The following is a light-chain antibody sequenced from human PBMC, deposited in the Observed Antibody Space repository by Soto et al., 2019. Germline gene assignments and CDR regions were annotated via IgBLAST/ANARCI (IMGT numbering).Light chain of an antibody. CDR2: YAS. Sequence: EIMMTQSPATLSVSPGERATLSCRASQSVGNNLAWYQQKPGQTPRLLIYYASTRAPGIPARFSGSGSGTEFTLTITSLQSEDFALYYCHQYNDWPPITFRQGTRLEIK. CDR3: HQYNDWPPIT. V-gene: IGKV3-15*01. J-gene: IGKJ5*01. CDR1: QSVGNN.